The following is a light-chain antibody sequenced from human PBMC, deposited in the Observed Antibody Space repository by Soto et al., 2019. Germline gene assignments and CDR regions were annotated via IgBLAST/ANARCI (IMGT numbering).Light chain of an antibody. J-gene: IGLJ1*01. V-gene: IGLV2-14*01. Sequence: QSALTQPASVSGSPGQSITISCTGTSNDIGSYKYVSWFQQYPGKVPKLIIFEVSNRPSGVSDRFSGSKSGNTASLTISGLQADDEADYYRNSYSGDITLGVFGTGTKVTVL. CDR2: EVS. CDR1: SNDIGSYKY. CDR3: NSYSGDITLGV.